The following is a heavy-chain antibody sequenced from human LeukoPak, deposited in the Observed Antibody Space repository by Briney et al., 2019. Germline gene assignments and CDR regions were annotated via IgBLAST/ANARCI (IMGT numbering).Heavy chain of an antibody. Sequence: SSETLSLTCTVSGGSTSSGGYYWSWIRQHSGRGLEWIGYIYDSGSTYSNPSLKSRVTISVDTSKNHFSLKLSSVTAADTAVYYCARVTMIVVVIDYWGQGTLVTVSS. V-gene: IGHV4-31*03. D-gene: IGHD3-22*01. CDR2: IYDSGST. J-gene: IGHJ4*02. CDR3: ARVTMIVVVIDY. CDR1: GGSTSSGGYY.